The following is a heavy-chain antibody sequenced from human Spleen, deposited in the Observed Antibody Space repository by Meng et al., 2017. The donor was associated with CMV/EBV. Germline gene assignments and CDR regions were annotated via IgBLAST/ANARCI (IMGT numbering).Heavy chain of an antibody. CDR3: AGTGTTGTTRGMDV. CDR2: IYYSGST. CDR1: SGSINNYC. J-gene: IGHJ6*02. Sequence: SETLSLTCIVSSGSINNYCWSWIRQPPGKGLEWIGYIYYSGSTNYIPSLNSRVTFSLDTSKNQFSLKLYSVTAADTAVYYCAGTGTTGTTRGMDVWGQGTTVTVSS. D-gene: IGHD1-1*01. V-gene: IGHV4-59*01.